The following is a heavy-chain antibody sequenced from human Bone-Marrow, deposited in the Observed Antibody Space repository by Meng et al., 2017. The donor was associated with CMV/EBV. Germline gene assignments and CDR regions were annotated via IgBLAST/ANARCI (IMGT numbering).Heavy chain of an antibody. D-gene: IGHD3-22*01. CDR2: ISAYNGKT. V-gene: IGHV1-18*01. Sequence: ASVKVSCKASGFTFISYGINWVRQAPGQGLEWLGWISAYNGKTSYAQKLQGRVTMTTDTSTSTAYMEVRSLRSADTAVYYGARDYYDSSGYHYYYYGMDVWGQGTTVTVSS. J-gene: IGHJ6*02. CDR1: GFTFISYG. CDR3: ARDYYDSSGYHYYYYGMDV.